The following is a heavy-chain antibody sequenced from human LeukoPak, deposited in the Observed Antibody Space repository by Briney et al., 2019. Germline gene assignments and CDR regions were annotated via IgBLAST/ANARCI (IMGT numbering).Heavy chain of an antibody. D-gene: IGHD5-24*01. Sequence: ASVKVSCKASGYTFTSYDINWVRQATGQGLKWMGWMNPNSGNTGYAQKFQGRVTITRNTSISTVYMELSSLRSEDTAVYYCARAMRWLQFDYWGQGTLVTVSS. CDR3: ARAMRWLQFDY. CDR1: GYTFTSYD. CDR2: MNPNSGNT. J-gene: IGHJ4*02. V-gene: IGHV1-8*03.